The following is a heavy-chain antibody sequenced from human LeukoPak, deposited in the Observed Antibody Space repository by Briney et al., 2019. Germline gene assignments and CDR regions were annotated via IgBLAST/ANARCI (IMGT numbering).Heavy chain of an antibody. CDR2: ISYDGSNK. CDR3: AKNPGGSYSGTMDV. Sequence: GRSLRLSCAASGFTFSSYGMHWVRQAPGKGLEWVAVISYDGSNKYYADSVKGRFTISRDNSKNTLYLQMNSLRAEDTAVYYCAKNPGGSYSGTMDVWGQGTTLTVSS. J-gene: IGHJ6*02. D-gene: IGHD1-26*01. CDR1: GFTFSSYG. V-gene: IGHV3-30*18.